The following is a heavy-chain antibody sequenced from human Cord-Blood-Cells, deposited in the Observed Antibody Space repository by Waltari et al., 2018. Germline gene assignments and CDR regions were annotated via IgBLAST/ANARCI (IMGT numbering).Heavy chain of an antibody. CDR1: GGTFSSYA. J-gene: IGHJ5*02. D-gene: IGHD6-6*01. CDR3: ARVGLIEYSSSSWFDP. Sequence: QVQLVQSGAEVKKPGSSVKVSCKASGGTFSSYAIRWVRQAPGQGLEWMGGIIPIFGTANYAQKFQGRVTITADKSTSTAYMELSSLRSEDTAVYYCARVGLIEYSSSSWFDPWGQGTLVTVSS. V-gene: IGHV1-69*06. CDR2: IIPIFGTA.